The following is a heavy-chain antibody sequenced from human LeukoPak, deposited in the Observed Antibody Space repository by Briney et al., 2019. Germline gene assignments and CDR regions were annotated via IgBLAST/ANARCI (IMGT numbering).Heavy chain of an antibody. Sequence: ASVKVSCKASGYTFTGYYMHWVRPAPGQGLEWMGWINPNSGGTNYAQKFQGRVTMTRDTSISTAYMELSRLRSDDTAVYYCARWDIVVVPAAISNPMDVWGQGTTVNVSS. J-gene: IGHJ6*02. CDR1: GYTFTGYY. V-gene: IGHV1-2*02. D-gene: IGHD2-2*01. CDR3: ARWDIVVVPAAISNPMDV. CDR2: INPNSGGT.